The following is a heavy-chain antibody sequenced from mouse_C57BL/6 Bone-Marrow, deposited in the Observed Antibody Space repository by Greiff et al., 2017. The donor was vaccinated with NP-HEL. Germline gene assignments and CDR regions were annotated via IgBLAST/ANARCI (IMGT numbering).Heavy chain of an antibody. CDR1: GFTFSDYY. J-gene: IGHJ2*02. CDR3: ARSDLLYHMDY. V-gene: IGHV5-12*01. CDR2: ISNGGGSA. D-gene: IGHD2-1*01. Sequence: EVQLVESGGGLVQPGRTLKLSCAVSGFTFSDYYMYWVRQTQAKRLEWVAYISNGGGSAYHPDTVLGRFTISSDNANNTQYLQMIRLKAEDTAMYYCARSDLLYHMDYWGQGTSLTVSS.